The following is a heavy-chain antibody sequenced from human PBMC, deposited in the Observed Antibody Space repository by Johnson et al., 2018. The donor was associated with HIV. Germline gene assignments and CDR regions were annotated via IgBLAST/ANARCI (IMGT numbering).Heavy chain of an antibody. Sequence: VQLVESGGGVVRPGGSLRLSCTISGFSFSDYYMSWFRQAPGKGLEWLSYISVTGSVIYYADSVKGRFTISRDNTKNSLYLQRNSLRAEDTAVYYCAKDRAEVVVVHDALDIWGQGTMVTVSS. CDR3: AKDRAEVVVVHDALDI. V-gene: IGHV3-11*04. CDR2: ISVTGSVI. CDR1: GFSFSDYY. D-gene: IGHD3-22*01. J-gene: IGHJ3*02.